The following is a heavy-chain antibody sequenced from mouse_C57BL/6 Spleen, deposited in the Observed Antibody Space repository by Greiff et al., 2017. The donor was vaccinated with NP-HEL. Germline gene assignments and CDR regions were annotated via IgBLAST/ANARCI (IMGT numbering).Heavy chain of an antibody. Sequence: EVQLQQSGAELVRPGASVKLSCTASGFNIKDDYMHWVKQRPEQGLEWIGWLDPENGDTEYASKFQGKATITADTSSNTAYLQLSSLTSEDTAVYYCTGGLLRYDFDVWGTGTTVTVSS. J-gene: IGHJ1*03. CDR2: LDPENGDT. CDR3: TGGLLRYDFDV. D-gene: IGHD1-1*01. CDR1: GFNIKDDY. V-gene: IGHV14-4*01.